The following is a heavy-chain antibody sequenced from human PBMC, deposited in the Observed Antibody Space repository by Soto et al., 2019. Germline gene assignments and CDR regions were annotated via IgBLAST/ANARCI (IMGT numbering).Heavy chain of an antibody. Sequence: SETLSLTCTVSGGSISSGDYYWRWIRQPPGKGLEWIGYIYYSGSTYYNPSLKSRVTISVDTSKNQFSLKLSSVTAADTAVYYCARVWGGAFDIWGQGTMVTVSS. D-gene: IGHD3-10*01. CDR1: GGSISSGDYY. J-gene: IGHJ3*02. CDR3: ARVWGGAFDI. V-gene: IGHV4-30-4*02. CDR2: IYYSGST.